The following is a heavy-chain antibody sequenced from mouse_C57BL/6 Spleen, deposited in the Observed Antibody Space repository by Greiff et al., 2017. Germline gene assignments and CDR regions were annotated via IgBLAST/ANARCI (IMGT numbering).Heavy chain of an antibody. J-gene: IGHJ1*03. Sequence: VQGVESGLELVKPGASVKLSCKASGYTFTSYDINWVKQRPGQGLEWIGWIYPRDGSTKYNEKFKGKATLTVDTSSSTAYMELHSLTSEDSAVYFCAREDSNWYFDVWGTGTTVTVSS. CDR3: AREDSNWYFDV. D-gene: IGHD2-5*01. CDR1: GYTFTSYD. CDR2: IYPRDGST. V-gene: IGHV1-85*01.